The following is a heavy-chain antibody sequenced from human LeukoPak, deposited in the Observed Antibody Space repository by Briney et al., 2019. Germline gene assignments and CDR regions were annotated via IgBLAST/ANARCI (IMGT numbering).Heavy chain of an antibody. Sequence: PGGSLRLSCAASGFTFRDYGMSWVRQVPGKGLEWVSGITWNGGSTGYADSVKGRFTISRDNAKNSLYLQMNSLRAEDTALYHCARGLTTLSGYYSYHYMDVWGKGTTVTVSS. V-gene: IGHV3-20*01. D-gene: IGHD4-11*01. J-gene: IGHJ6*03. CDR2: ITWNGGST. CDR3: ARGLTTLSGYYSYHYMDV. CDR1: GFTFRDYG.